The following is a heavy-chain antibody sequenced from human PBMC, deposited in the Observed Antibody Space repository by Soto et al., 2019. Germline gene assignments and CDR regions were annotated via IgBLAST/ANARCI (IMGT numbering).Heavy chain of an antibody. CDR1: GGSISGSY. V-gene: IGHV4-59*01. CDR3: ARSFAVPGVHIDY. Sequence: PSGNLALTCSVSGGSISGSYWSWIRQSPGKGLEWLGYVYYTGSTNYSPSLRSRVSISVDTSKNEFSLRLSSVTAADTAVYFCARSFAVPGVHIDYRGHGTQVTVSA. J-gene: IGHJ4*01. CDR2: VYYTGST. D-gene: IGHD2-8*01.